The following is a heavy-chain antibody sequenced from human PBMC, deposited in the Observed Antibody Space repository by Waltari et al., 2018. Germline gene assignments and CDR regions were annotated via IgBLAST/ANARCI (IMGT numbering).Heavy chain of an antibody. CDR3: TTDQGDSYTFYSFDY. D-gene: IGHD3-16*02. Sequence: EVQLVESGGGLVNPGGSLRLSSAASGFTFSNTWMDWVRQAPGKGLEWIACIKTQSDGGGATYYAAPVTGRFTVSRDDSKNMLYLQMSSLKTEDTAMYYCTTDQGDSYTFYSFDYWGQGTLVTVSS. CDR2: IKTQSDGGGAT. J-gene: IGHJ4*02. CDR1: GFTFSNTW. V-gene: IGHV3-15*01.